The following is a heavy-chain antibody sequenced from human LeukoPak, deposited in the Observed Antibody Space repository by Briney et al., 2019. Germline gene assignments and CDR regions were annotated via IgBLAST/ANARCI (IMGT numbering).Heavy chain of an antibody. CDR2: INWNGGST. J-gene: IGHJ6*03. CDR1: GFTFDDYG. CDR3: ARDEITDYMDV. D-gene: IGHD5-24*01. V-gene: IGHV3-20*04. Sequence: GGSLRLSCAASGFTFDDYGMSWVRQAPGRGLEWVSGINWNGGSTGYADSVKGRFTISRDNAKNSLYLQMNSLRTEDTAVYYCARDEITDYMDVWGKGTTVTVSS.